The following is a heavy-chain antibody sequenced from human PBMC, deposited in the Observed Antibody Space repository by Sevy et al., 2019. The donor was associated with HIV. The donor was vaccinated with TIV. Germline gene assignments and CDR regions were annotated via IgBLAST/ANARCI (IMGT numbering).Heavy chain of an antibody. CDR2: ISSGSSYT. D-gene: IGHD4-17*01. CDR1: GFTFSDYY. J-gene: IGHJ4*02. V-gene: IGHV3-11*06. Sequence: GGSLRLSCAASGFTFSDYYMSWIRQTPGKGLEWVSYISSGSSYTNYADSVKGRFTISRDNAKNSLYLQMNSLTAEDTAVYYCARDRRNCGGQHFDFWGQGTLVTVSS. CDR3: ARDRRNCGGQHFDF.